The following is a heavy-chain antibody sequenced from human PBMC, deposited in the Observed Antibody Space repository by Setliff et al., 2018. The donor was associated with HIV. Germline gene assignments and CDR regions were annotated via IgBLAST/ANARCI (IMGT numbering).Heavy chain of an antibody. V-gene: IGHV3-23*01. D-gene: IGHD2-15*01. CDR1: GFTFNTYA. Sequence: SLRLPFAASGFTFNTYAMSWVRLAPGTGLEWVSVISGSGGSTFYADYVKARFTISRDNSKNTLYLQMNGLRVEDTAGYYCAKDGISGGAYPPYYFDYWGHGTLVTVSS. CDR2: ISGSGGST. CDR3: AKDGISGGAYPPYYFDY. J-gene: IGHJ4*01.